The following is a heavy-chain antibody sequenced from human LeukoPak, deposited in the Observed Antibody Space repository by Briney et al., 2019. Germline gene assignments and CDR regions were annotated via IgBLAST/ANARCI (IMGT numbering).Heavy chain of an antibody. CDR3: AKTALFTRDSSGGDAFDI. D-gene: IGHD3-22*01. CDR1: GYTFTSYD. Sequence: GASVKVSCKASGYTFTSYDINWVRQATGQGLEWMGWMNPNSGNTGYAQKFQGRVTMTRNTSISTAYMELSSLRAEDTAVYYCAKTALFTRDSSGGDAFDIWGQGTMVTVSS. V-gene: IGHV1-8*01. J-gene: IGHJ3*02. CDR2: MNPNSGNT.